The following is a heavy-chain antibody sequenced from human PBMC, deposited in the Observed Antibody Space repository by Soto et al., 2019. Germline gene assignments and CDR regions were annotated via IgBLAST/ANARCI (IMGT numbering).Heavy chain of an antibody. CDR1: GYTFSSFS. Sequence: QVQLVQSGAEVKKPGASVKVSCKASGYTFSSFSISWVRQAPGQVLEWLGWITSYNSQTRYAQKLQGRATLTTDTSTNTAYMELRSLKFDDTAVYYCARGSVRFNWNDPWDYWGQGTLVTVSS. CDR2: ITSYNSQT. V-gene: IGHV1-18*01. CDR3: ARGSVRFNWNDPWDY. D-gene: IGHD1-20*01. J-gene: IGHJ4*02.